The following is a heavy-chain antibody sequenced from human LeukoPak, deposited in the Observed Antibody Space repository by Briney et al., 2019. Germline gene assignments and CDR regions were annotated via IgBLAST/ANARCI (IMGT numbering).Heavy chain of an antibody. D-gene: IGHD4-17*01. CDR1: GFTVSRNY. J-gene: IGHJ6*03. V-gene: IGHV3-69-1*01. Sequence: GGSLRLSCAASGFTVSRNYMSWVRQAPGKGLEWVSSISSSSYIYYADSVKGRFTISRDNAKNSLYLQMNSLRAEDTAVYYCARVGVGDYGDYVDYYYYYMDVWGKGTTVTVSS. CDR2: ISSSSYI. CDR3: ARVGVGDYGDYVDYYYYYMDV.